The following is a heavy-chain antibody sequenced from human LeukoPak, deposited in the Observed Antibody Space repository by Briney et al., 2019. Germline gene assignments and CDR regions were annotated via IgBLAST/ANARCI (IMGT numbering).Heavy chain of an antibody. CDR1: GFTFSNYA. CDR3: ASPGYSSGWYNY. CDR2: ISGSGSLT. J-gene: IGHJ4*02. D-gene: IGHD6-19*01. Sequence: GGSLRLSCAASGFTFSNYAMNWVRQAPGKGLEWVSGISGSGSLTYYADSVKGRFTISRDNSKNTLYLQMNSLRAEDTAVYYCASPGYSSGWYNYWGQGTLVTVSS. V-gene: IGHV3-23*01.